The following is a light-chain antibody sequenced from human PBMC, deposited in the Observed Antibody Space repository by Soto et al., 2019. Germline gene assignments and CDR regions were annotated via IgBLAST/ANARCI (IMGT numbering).Light chain of an antibody. J-gene: IGLJ3*02. CDR1: SSDVGGYNY. CDR2: DVS. Sequence: QSVLTQPRSVSGSPGQSVTISCTGTSSDVGGYNYVSWYQQHPGKAPKLMIYDVSKRPSGVPDRFSGSKSGNTASLTISGLQAEDEADYYCQAYDNSLGVSVLFGGGTKLTVL. V-gene: IGLV2-11*01. CDR3: QAYDNSLGVSVL.